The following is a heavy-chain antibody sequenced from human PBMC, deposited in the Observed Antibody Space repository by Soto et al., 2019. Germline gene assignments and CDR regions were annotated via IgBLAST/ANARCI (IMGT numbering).Heavy chain of an antibody. CDR3: ARRYGASFDC. CDR2: IYYSGST. V-gene: IGHV4-59*01. D-gene: IGHD4-17*01. CDR1: GGSISSYY. J-gene: IGHJ4*02. Sequence: SETLSLTCTVSGGSISSYYLSWIRQPPGKGLEWIGYIYYSGSTNYNPSLKSRVTISVDTSKNQFSLKLSSVTAADTAVYYCARRYGASFDCWGQGTLVTVSS.